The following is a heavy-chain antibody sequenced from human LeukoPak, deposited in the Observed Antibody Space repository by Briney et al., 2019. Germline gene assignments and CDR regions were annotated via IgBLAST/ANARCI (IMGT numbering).Heavy chain of an antibody. V-gene: IGHV1-24*01. J-gene: IGHJ4*02. CDR3: ATASRRMAMVTDGYFRY. CDR2: FDPEDGET. CDR1: GYTLTELS. D-gene: IGHD5-18*01. Sequence: EASVKVSCKVSGYTLTELSMHWVRQAPGKGLEWMGGFDPEDGETIYAQKFQGRVTMTEDTSTDTAYMELSSLRSEDTAVYYCATASRRMAMVTDGYFRYWGQGTLVTVSS.